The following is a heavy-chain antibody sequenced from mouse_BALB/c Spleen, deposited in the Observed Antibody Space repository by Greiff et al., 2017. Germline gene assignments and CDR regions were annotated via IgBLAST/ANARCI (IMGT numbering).Heavy chain of an antibody. D-gene: IGHD1-2*01. V-gene: IGHV1-87*01. CDR3: AREVRLPGYYAMDY. CDR1: GYTFTSYW. J-gene: IGHJ4*01. CDR2: IYPGDGDT. Sequence: VQVVESGAELARPGASVKLSCKASGYTFTSYWMQWVKQRPGQGLEWIGAIYPGDGDTRYTQKFKGKATLTADKSSSTAYMQLSSLASEDSAVYYCAREVRLPGYYAMDYWGQGTSVTVSS.